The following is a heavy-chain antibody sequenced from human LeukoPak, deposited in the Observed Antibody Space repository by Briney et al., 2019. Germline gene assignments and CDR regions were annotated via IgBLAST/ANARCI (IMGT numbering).Heavy chain of an antibody. Sequence: GGSLRLSCAASGFTISTYAMNWVRQAPGKGLEWVSVISGSGGSTYYADSVKGRFTISRDNSKNTLYLQMNSLRVEDTAVYYCAKAPRAAAGTYNGMDVWGQGTTVTVSS. CDR3: AKAPRAAAGTYNGMDV. J-gene: IGHJ6*02. CDR1: GFTISTYA. CDR2: ISGSGGST. D-gene: IGHD6-13*01. V-gene: IGHV3-23*01.